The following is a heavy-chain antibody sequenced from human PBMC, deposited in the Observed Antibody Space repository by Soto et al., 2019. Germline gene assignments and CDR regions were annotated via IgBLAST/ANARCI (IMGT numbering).Heavy chain of an antibody. J-gene: IGHJ5*02. Sequence: SGATLVNPTQTLTVTCTFSGFSLTATGVGGGWIRQPPGKALEWLALLYLDDDKRYTPSLRNRLTIGKATSKDQVVIIMTNVVPGDTGTYYCAHYFHVVDGPPAGSNGFDPWGQGXLVTVSS. CDR2: LYLDDDK. CDR3: AHYFHVVDGPPAGSNGFDP. V-gene: IGHV2-5*02. CDR1: GFSLTATGVG. D-gene: IGHD2-15*01.